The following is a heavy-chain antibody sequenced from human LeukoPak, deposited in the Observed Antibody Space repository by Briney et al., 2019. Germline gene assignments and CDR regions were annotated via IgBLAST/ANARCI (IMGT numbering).Heavy chain of an antibody. CDR2: IRHDGTDK. CDR1: GFTFSNYG. V-gene: IGHV3-33*07. J-gene: IGHJ4*02. Sequence: GGSLRLSCAASGFTFSNYGMFWVRQAPDKGLEWVSYIRHDGTDKYYADSVEGRFTISRDNAKNSLYLQMNSLRAEDTAVYYCAREPLNESAFDYWGQGTLVTVSS. CDR3: AREPLNESAFDY. D-gene: IGHD1-1*01.